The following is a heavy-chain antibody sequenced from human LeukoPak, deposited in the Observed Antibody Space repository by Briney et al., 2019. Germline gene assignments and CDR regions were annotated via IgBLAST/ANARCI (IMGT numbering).Heavy chain of an antibody. CDR2: IDSSSSYI. Sequence: GGSLRLSCAASGFTFSTCSMNWVRQAPGKGLEWVASIDSSSSYIYYADSEKGRLTISRDNAKNSLYLQMNSLRAEDTAVYYCARDPATPHDYWGQGTMVTVSS. CDR1: GFTFSTCS. V-gene: IGHV3-21*01. CDR3: ARDPATPHDY. J-gene: IGHJ3*01. D-gene: IGHD4-11*01.